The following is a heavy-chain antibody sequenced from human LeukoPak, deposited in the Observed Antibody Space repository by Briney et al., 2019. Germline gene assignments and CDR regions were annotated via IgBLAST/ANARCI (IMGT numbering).Heavy chain of an antibody. CDR1: GGTFSSYT. V-gene: IGHV1-69*02. Sequence: GASVKVSCKASGGTFSSYTISWVRQAPGQGLEWMGRIIPILGIANYVQKFQGRVTITADKSTSTAYMELSSLRSEDTAVYYCARGIVRGFVVVPAALYGMDVWGQGTTVTVSS. CDR3: ARGIVRGFVVVPAALYGMDV. D-gene: IGHD2-2*01. CDR2: IIPILGIA. J-gene: IGHJ6*02.